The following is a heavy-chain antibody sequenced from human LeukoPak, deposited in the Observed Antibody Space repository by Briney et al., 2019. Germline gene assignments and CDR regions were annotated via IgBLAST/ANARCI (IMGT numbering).Heavy chain of an antibody. CDR2: IKQDGSEK. CDR3: ASSGSYLFFFDY. J-gene: IGHJ4*02. Sequence: GGSLRLSCAASGFTFSSYWMSWVRQAPGKGLEWVANIKQDGSEKYYVDSVKGRFTISGDNAKNSLYLQMNSLRAEDTAVYYCASSGSYLFFFDYWGQGTLVTVSS. V-gene: IGHV3-7*01. CDR1: GFTFSSYW. D-gene: IGHD1-26*01.